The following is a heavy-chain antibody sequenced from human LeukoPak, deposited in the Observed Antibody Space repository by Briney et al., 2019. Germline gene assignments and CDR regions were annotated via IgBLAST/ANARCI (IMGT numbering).Heavy chain of an antibody. D-gene: IGHD2-15*01. Sequence: GGSLRLSCAAPGFTFDDYAMHWVRQAPGKGLEWVSGISWNSGSIGYADSVKGRFTISRDNAKNSLYLQMNSLRAEDTALYYCAKSGKKDRGFFDYWGQGTLVTVSS. CDR1: GFTFDDYA. V-gene: IGHV3-9*01. CDR3: AKSGKKDRGFFDY. J-gene: IGHJ4*02. CDR2: ISWNSGSI.